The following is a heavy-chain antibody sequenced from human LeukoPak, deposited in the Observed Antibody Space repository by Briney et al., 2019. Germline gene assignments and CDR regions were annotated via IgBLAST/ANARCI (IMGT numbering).Heavy chain of an antibody. CDR3: AREHFNFYDSSGFLIWFDP. D-gene: IGHD3-22*01. V-gene: IGHV4-59*01. CDR1: GGSISNSY. J-gene: IGHJ5*02. CDR2: SYYSWVA. Sequence: SETLSLTCTVSGGSISNSYCCWVRQPPGKGREWIGFSYYSWVAYYNPSFKSRVTISVDTSKNQFSLKLSSVTSADTAVYFCAREHFNFYDSSGFLIWFDPRGQGTLVTVSS.